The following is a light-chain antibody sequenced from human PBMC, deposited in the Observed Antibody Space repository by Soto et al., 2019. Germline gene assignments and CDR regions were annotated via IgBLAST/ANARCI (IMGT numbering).Light chain of an antibody. CDR3: QQDYDYPWT. J-gene: IGKJ1*01. CDR1: LGIRSD. Sequence: AIQMTQSPSSLSASVGDRVTITCRASLGIRSDLVWYQQKPGKAPKVLIYAASTLQGGVPSRFSGSGSGPDVTLTISSLQPEDFAIYYCQQDYDYPWTFGQGTKVEMK. V-gene: IGKV1-6*01. CDR2: AAS.